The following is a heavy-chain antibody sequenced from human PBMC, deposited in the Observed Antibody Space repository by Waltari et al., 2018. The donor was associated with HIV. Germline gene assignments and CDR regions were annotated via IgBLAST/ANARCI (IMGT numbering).Heavy chain of an antibody. CDR3: ARDYYGSGMGAFDI. Sequence: QAPGQRLEWMGWINAGNGNTKYSQKFQGRVTITRDTSASTAYMELSSLRSEDTAVYYCARDYYGSGMGAFDIWGQGTMVTVSS. D-gene: IGHD3-10*01. J-gene: IGHJ3*02. V-gene: IGHV1-3*01. CDR2: INAGNGNT.